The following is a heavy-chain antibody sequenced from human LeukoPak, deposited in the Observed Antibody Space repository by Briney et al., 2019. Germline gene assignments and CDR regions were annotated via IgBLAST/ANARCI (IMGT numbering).Heavy chain of an antibody. CDR1: GFTFSSYS. CDR2: ISSSGSTI. J-gene: IGHJ5*02. Sequence: GGSLRLSCAASGFTFSSYSMNWVRQAPGKGLEWVSYISSSGSTIYYADSVKGRFTISRDNAKNSLYLQMNSLRAEDTAVYYCARQDPENWFDPWGQGTLVTVSS. D-gene: IGHD1-14*01. CDR3: ARQDPENWFDP. V-gene: IGHV3-48*04.